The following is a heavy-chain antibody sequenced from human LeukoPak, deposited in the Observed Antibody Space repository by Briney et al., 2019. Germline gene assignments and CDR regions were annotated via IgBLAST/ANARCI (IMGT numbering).Heavy chain of an antibody. V-gene: IGHV3-74*03. Sequence: GGSLRLSCAASGFTFSSSWMHWVRQAPGKGLVWVSRIKSDGSGATYADSVKGRFTISRDNAKNTLYLQMNSLRAEDAAIYYCTNPPTVTQTRFDPWGQGTLVTVSS. J-gene: IGHJ5*02. CDR2: IKSDGSGA. CDR1: GFTFSSSW. CDR3: TNPPTVTQTRFDP. D-gene: IGHD4-17*01.